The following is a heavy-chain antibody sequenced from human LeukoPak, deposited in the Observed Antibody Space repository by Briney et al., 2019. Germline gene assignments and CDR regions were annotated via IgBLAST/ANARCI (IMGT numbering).Heavy chain of an antibody. CDR1: GGSISSSY. CDR2: IHYSGHK. Sequence: PSETLSLTCTVSGGSISSSYWSWIRQPPGKGLEWIGYIHYSGHKNYTPTLRNRLTMSVDTSKNQFSLKLSSVTAADTAVYYCVRGYYDSSGSSNTFDIWGQGTMVTVSS. D-gene: IGHD3-22*01. V-gene: IGHV4-59*01. CDR3: VRGYYDSSGSSNTFDI. J-gene: IGHJ3*02.